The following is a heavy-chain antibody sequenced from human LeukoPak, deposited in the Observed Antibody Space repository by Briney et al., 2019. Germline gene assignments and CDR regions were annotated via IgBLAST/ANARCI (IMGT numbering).Heavy chain of an antibody. CDR1: GDTFTSYY. V-gene: IGHV1-46*01. D-gene: IGHD3-22*01. CDR2: INPSSGST. J-gene: IGHJ4*02. CDR3: ARLRVPHYYDSSGYYDC. Sequence: ASVKVSCKASGDTFTSYYMHWVRQAPGQRLEWMGIINPSSGSTTYAQRFQGRVTMTRDTFTSTVYMELSSLRSEDTAMYYCARLRVPHYYDSSGYYDCWGQGTLVTVSS.